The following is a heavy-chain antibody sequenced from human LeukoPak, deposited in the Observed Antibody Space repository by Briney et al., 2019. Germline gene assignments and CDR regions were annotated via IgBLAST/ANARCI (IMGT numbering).Heavy chain of an antibody. V-gene: IGHV1-46*01. CDR3: ARGAGWTTSNDAFDI. D-gene: IGHD1-1*01. CDR1: GYTFTSYY. CDR2: INPSGGST. J-gene: IGHJ3*02. Sequence: GASVKVSCKASGYTFTSYYMHWVRQAPGQGLEWMGIINPSGGSTSYAQKFQGRVTMTRDMSTSTVYMELSSLRSEDTAVYYCARGAGWTTSNDAFDIWGQGTMVTVSS.